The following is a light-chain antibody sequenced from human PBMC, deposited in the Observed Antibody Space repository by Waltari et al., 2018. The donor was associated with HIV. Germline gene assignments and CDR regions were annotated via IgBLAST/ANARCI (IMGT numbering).Light chain of an antibody. J-gene: IGLJ2*01. Sequence: QSALTQPPSVSGSPGQSVTISCAGTNSDIGGYDRVSWYQQPPGTAPKLLIYEVTTRPSGVPGRVSAAKSGTTASLTISGLQAGDEGDYYCSSYSATNTVVFGGGTKLTVL. CDR1: NSDIGGYDR. CDR2: EVT. V-gene: IGLV2-18*02. CDR3: SSYSATNTVV.